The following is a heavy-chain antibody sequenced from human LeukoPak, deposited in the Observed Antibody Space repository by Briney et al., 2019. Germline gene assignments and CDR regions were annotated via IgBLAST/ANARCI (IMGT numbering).Heavy chain of an antibody. D-gene: IGHD3-10*01. CDR1: GYRFSSYW. V-gene: IGHV5-51*01. CDR3: ARLRGVIIPDY. CDR2: MYPGDSDT. J-gene: IGHJ4*02. Sequence: GESLKISCKGSGYRFSSYWIGWVRPMPGKGLEWMGIMYPGDSDTRYSPSFQGQVTISADKSSNTAYLQWSSLKASDTAMYYCARLRGVIIPDYWGQGTLVTVSS.